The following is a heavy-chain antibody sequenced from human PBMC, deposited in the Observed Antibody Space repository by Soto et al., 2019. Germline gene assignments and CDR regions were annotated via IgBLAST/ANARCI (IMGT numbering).Heavy chain of an antibody. CDR2: IAFDGSQA. CDR1: GFTFNTSG. V-gene: IGHV3-30*03. Sequence: QVHLVESGGGVVQPGRALRLSCAASGFTFNTSGMHWVRQAPGKGLEWVAVIAFDGSQAFYGDSVRGRFTISRYNSKNTLFLQMKSLTPEDTSVYYCATKVRGTNYRYYGMDVWGQGTKVTVSS. J-gene: IGHJ6*02. CDR3: ATKVRGTNYRYYGMDV.